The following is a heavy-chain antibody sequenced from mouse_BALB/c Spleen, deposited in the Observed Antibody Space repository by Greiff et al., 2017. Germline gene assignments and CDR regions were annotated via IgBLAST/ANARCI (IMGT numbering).Heavy chain of an antibody. J-gene: IGHJ1*01. CDR2: IYYSGTI. D-gene: IGHD4-1*01. Sequence: EVKLMESGPGLVKPSQTVSLTCTVTGISITTGNYRWSWIRQFPGNKLEWIGYIYYSGTITYNPSLTSRTTITRDTSKNQFFLEMNSLTAEDTATYYCAREGNWDGYFDVWGAGTTVTVSS. CDR3: AREGNWDGYFDV. CDR1: GISITTGNYR. V-gene: IGHV3-5*02.